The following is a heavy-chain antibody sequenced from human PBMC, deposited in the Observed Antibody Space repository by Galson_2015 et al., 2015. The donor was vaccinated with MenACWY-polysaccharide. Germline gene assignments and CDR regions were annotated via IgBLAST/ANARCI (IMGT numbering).Heavy chain of an antibody. V-gene: IGHV3-7*03. CDR1: GFTFSNYW. CDR3: ASQTCTGYFDY. CDR2: IKQDGSEK. D-gene: IGHD2-8*02. J-gene: IGHJ4*02. Sequence: SLRLSCAASGFTFSNYWMSWVRPAPGKGLEWVANIKQDGSEKYYVDSVKGRFNISRDNAKNSLYLRMNSLRVEDTAMYYCASQTCTGYFDYWGQGSLVTVSS.